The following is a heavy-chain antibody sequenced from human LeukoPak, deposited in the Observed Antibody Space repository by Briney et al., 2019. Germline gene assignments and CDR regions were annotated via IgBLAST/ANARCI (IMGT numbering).Heavy chain of an antibody. V-gene: IGHV1-2*02. CDR3: ARDQRQQNYYESIDYMDY. D-gene: IGHD3-22*01. J-gene: IGHJ4*02. CDR2: INANDSGT. CDR1: GYSFTDNY. Sequence: GASVKVSCKASGYSFTDNYIHWVRQAPGQGLEWMGSINANDSGTNYAHKFHDRVAMTRDTAIRTAYMELSSLTSDDSAVYFCARDQRQQNYYESIDYMDYWGQGALVTVSS.